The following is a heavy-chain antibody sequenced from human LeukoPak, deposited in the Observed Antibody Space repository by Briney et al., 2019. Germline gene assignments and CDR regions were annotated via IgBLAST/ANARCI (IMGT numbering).Heavy chain of an antibody. CDR2: IYYIGST. CDR3: ARKTGSYSSGWYVLD. D-gene: IGHD6-19*01. CDR1: GGSISSYY. Sequence: SETLSLTCTVSGGSISSYYWSWIRQPPGKGLEWIGYIYYIGSTNYNPSLKSRVTISVDTSKNQFSLKLSSVTAADTAVYYCARKTGSYSSGWYVLDWGQGTMVTVSS. J-gene: IGHJ4*02. V-gene: IGHV4-59*01.